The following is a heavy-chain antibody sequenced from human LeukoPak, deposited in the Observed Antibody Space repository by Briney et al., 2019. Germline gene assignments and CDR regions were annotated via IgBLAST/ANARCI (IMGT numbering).Heavy chain of an antibody. CDR1: GGSFSGYY. D-gene: IGHD5-18*01. Sequence: SETLSLTCAVYGGSFSGYYWSWLRQPPGKGLEWIGEINHSGSTNYNPSLKSRVTISVDTSKNQFSLKLSSVTAADTAVYYCASRPGVGGHTAMGAWLNYWGQGTLVTVSS. CDR2: INHSGST. CDR3: ASRPGVGGHTAMGAWLNY. V-gene: IGHV4-34*01. J-gene: IGHJ4*02.